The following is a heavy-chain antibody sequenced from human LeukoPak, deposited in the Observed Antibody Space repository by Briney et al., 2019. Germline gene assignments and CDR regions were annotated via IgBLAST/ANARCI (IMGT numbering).Heavy chain of an antibody. CDR1: GGSISSSSYY. Sequence: SSETLSLTCTVSGGSISSSSYYWGWIRQPPGKGLEWIGSISYSGSTYYNPSLKRRVTISVDTSKNQFSLKLSSVTAADTAVYYCARESRDLYSGLSTSAFDIWGQGTMVTVSS. CDR2: ISYSGST. D-gene: IGHD5-12*01. V-gene: IGHV4-39*07. J-gene: IGHJ3*02. CDR3: ARESRDLYSGLSTSAFDI.